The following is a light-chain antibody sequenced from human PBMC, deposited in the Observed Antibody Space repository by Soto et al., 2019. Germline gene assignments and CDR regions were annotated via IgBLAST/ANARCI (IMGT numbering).Light chain of an antibody. Sequence: VLTQSPVALSLSPGERATLSCRAIQSVSSSYLAWYQQKPGQAPRLLIYDASNRATGIPARFSGSGSGTDFTLTISSLEPEDFAVYYCQQRSNWPPFTFGPGTKVDIK. J-gene: IGKJ3*01. CDR2: DAS. V-gene: IGKV3D-20*02. CDR1: QSVSSSY. CDR3: QQRSNWPPFT.